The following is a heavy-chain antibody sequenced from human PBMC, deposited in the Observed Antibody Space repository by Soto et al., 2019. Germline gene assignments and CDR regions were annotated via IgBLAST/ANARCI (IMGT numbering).Heavy chain of an antibody. Sequence: QLQLQESGSGLVKPSQTLSLTCAVSGGSISSGGYSWSWIRQPPGKGLEWIGYIYHSGSTFYNPSPKSRVTISEARSQNQFSLKLSSETAADPAVYYCARVRRPYCGGDCDPPTPNWYDHWGQGTLVTVSS. CDR2: IYHSGST. CDR3: ARVRRPYCGGDCDPPTPNWYDH. V-gene: IGHV4-30-2*01. CDR1: GGSISSGGYS. J-gene: IGHJ5*02. D-gene: IGHD2-21*02.